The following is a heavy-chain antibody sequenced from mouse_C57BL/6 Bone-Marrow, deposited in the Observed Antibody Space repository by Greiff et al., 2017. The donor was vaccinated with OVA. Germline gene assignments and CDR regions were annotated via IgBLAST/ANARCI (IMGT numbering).Heavy chain of an antibody. CDR1: GYTFTSYD. V-gene: IGHV1-85*01. CDR3: ARGTTVVASFDY. CDR2: IYPRDGST. J-gene: IGHJ2*01. Sequence: QVQLQQSGPELVKPGASVKLSCKASGYTFTSYDINWVKQRPGQGLEWIGWIYPRDGSTSYNEKFKGKATLTVDTSSSTAYMELHSLTSEDSAVYFCARGTTVVASFDYWGQGTTLTVSS. D-gene: IGHD1-1*01.